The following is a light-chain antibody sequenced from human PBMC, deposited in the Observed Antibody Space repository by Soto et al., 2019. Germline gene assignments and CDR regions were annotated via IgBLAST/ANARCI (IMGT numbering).Light chain of an antibody. J-gene: IGLJ1*01. V-gene: IGLV2-14*01. Sequence: QSVLTQPASVSGSPGQSITISCTGTSSDVGGYNYVSWYQQHPGKAPKLMIYDVSNRPSGVSNRFSGSKSGNTASLTISGLQAEDEADYYRSSYTSSITYVFGTGTKVTVL. CDR2: DVS. CDR1: SSDVGGYNY. CDR3: SSYTSSITYV.